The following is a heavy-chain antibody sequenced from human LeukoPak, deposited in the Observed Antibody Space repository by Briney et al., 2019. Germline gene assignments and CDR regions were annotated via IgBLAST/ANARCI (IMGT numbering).Heavy chain of an antibody. CDR3: ARSHSYQLLTDY. Sequence: ASVKVSCKASGGTFSSYAISWVRQAPGQGLEWMGGIIPIFGTANYAQKFQGRVTITADKSTSTAYMELSSLRSEDTAVYYCARSHSYQLLTDYWGQGTLVTVSS. CDR1: GGTFSSYA. D-gene: IGHD2-2*01. CDR2: IIPIFGTA. J-gene: IGHJ4*02. V-gene: IGHV1-69*06.